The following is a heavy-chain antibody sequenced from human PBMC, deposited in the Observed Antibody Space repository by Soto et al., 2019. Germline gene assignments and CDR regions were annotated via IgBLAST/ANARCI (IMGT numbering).Heavy chain of an antibody. CDR3: ARAYYYYGMDV. CDR1: GFTFSSYA. V-gene: IGHV3-64*02. CDR2: ISSNGGST. J-gene: IGHJ6*02. Sequence: EVQLVESGEGLVQPGGSLRLSCAASGFTFSSYAMHWVRQAPGTGLEYVSAISSNGGSTYYADSVKGRFTISRDNSKNTLYLQMGSLRAEDMAVYYCARAYYYYGMDVWGQGTTVTVSS.